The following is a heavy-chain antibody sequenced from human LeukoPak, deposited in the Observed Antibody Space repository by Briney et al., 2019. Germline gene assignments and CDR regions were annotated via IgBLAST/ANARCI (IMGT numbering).Heavy chain of an antibody. CDR1: GGSIISYSYC. D-gene: IGHD2-15*01. Sequence: SETLSLTCTVSGGSIISYSYCWGWIRQSPGKGLEGIGNIYHSGNTYYNPCHKSRFTISVDTSKNQFSLRLSSVTAADTAVYYCARRWTGCFRTDYWGQGTLVTVSS. J-gene: IGHJ4*02. V-gene: IGHV4-39*01. CDR3: ARRWTGCFRTDY. CDR2: IYHSGNT.